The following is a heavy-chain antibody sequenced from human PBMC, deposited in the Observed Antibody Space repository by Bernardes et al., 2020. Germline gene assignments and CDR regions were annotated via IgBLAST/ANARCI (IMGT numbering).Heavy chain of an antibody. CDR1: GFTFNSYW. J-gene: IGHJ4*02. CDR3: ARDLNKYYFDY. V-gene: IGHV3-74*01. Sequence: GRSLRVSCAASGFTFNSYWMHWVRQAPGKGLVWVSGINSDGSSITYADSVKGRFTISRDNAKNTLYLQTNSLRAEDTAIYYCARDLNKYYFDYWGQGTLVTVSS. CDR2: INSDGSSI.